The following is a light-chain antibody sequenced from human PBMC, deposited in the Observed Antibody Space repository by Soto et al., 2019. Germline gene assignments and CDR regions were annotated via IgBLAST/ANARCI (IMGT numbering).Light chain of an antibody. J-gene: IGKJ2*01. Sequence: EIALTQSPGTLSLSPGERATLSCRASQSVSSSYLAWYQQKPGQAPRLLIYGASIRATGIPDRFSGSGSGTDFTLTISRLEPEDFAVYYCQQYGSSLYTFGQGTKLEIK. CDR2: GAS. CDR3: QQYGSSLYT. CDR1: QSVSSSY. V-gene: IGKV3-20*01.